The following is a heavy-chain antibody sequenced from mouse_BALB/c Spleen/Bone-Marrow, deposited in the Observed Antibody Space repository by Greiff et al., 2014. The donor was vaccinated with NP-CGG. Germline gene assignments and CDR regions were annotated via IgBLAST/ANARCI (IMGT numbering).Heavy chain of an antibody. CDR3: ARLDYGNYEGGAMDY. V-gene: IGHV5-12-1*01. J-gene: IGHJ4*01. CDR2: ISSGGGST. CDR1: GFAFSSYD. D-gene: IGHD2-1*01. Sequence: DVQLVESXGGLVKPGGSLKLSCAASGFAFSSYDMSWVRQTPEKRLEWVAYISSGGGSTYYPDTVKGRFTISRDNAKNTLYLQMSSLKSEDTAMYYCARLDYGNYEGGAMDYWGQGTSVTVSS.